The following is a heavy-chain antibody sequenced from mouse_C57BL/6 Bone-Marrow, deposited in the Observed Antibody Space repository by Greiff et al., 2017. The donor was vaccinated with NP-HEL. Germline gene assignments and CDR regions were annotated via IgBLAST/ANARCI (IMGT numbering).Heavy chain of an antibody. Sequence: VQLKESGGGLVKPGGSLKLSCAASGFTFSSYAMSWVRQTPEKRLEWVATISDGGSYTYYPDNVKGRFTISRDNAKNNLYLQMSHLKSEDTAMYYCARGGGYTHWGQGTTLTVSS. D-gene: IGHD3-1*01. CDR1: GFTFSSYA. J-gene: IGHJ2*01. CDR3: ARGGGYTH. V-gene: IGHV5-4*01. CDR2: ISDGGSYT.